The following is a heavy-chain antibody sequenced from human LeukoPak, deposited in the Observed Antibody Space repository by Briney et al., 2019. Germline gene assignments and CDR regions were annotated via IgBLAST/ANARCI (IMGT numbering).Heavy chain of an antibody. CDR3: ATDSRYYDSSGYSG. V-gene: IGHV1-24*01. J-gene: IGHJ4*02. CDR1: GYTLTELS. CDR2: FDPEDGET. D-gene: IGHD3-22*01. Sequence: GASVKVSCKVSGYTLTELSMHWVRQAPGKGLEWMGGFDPEDGETIYAQKFQGRVTMTEDTSTDTAYMELSSLRSKDTAVYYCATDSRYYDSSGYSGWGQGTLVTVSS.